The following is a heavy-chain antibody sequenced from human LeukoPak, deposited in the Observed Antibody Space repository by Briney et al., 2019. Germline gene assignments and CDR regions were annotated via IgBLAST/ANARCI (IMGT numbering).Heavy chain of an antibody. CDR3: ARQGIAVAGKNPYYYYGMDV. D-gene: IGHD6-19*01. CDR1: GYSFTSYW. V-gene: IGHV5-51*01. J-gene: IGHJ6*02. CDR2: IYPGDSDT. Sequence: GESLKISCRGSGYSFTSYWIGWVRQMPRKGLEWMGIIYPGDSDTRYSSSFQAKVTISDDQSINTPNLQWSSLKASDTAMYYCARQGIAVAGKNPYYYYGMDVWGQGTTVTVSS.